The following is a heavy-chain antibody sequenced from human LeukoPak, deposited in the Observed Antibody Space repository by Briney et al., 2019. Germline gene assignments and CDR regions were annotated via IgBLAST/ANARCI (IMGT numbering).Heavy chain of an antibody. Sequence: PGGSLRLSCAASGFTVSSNYMSWVRQAPGKGLEWVSVIYSGGSTYYADSVKGRFTISRDNSKNTLHLQMNSLRAEDTAVYYCARDSTTVLYYWGQGTLVTVSS. CDR3: ARDSTTVLYY. D-gene: IGHD4-17*01. J-gene: IGHJ4*02. CDR2: IYSGGST. CDR1: GFTVSSNY. V-gene: IGHV3-66*01.